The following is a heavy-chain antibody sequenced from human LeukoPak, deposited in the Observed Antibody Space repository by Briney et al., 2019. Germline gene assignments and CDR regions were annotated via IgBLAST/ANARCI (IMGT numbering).Heavy chain of an antibody. J-gene: IGHJ5*02. CDR2: INPNSGGT. CDR3: ASGSSGWYGGIRFDP. Sequence: ASVKVSCKASGYTFTNYGISWVRQAPGQGLEWMGWINPNSGGTNYAQKFQGRVTMTRDTSISTAYMELSRLRSDDTAVYYCASGSSGWYGGIRFDPWGQGTLVTVSS. V-gene: IGHV1-2*02. CDR1: GYTFTNYG. D-gene: IGHD6-19*01.